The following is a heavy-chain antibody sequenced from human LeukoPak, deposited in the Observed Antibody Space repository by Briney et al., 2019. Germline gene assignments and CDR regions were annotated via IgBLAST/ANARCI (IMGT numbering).Heavy chain of an antibody. Sequence: GGALRLSCAASGFTFNDYYMSWIRQAPGEGLEWVSYISSSGSTIYYADSVKGRFTISRDNAKNSLYLQMNSLRAEDTAVYYCASAGLVVPAALNPFDPWGQGTLVTVSS. CDR3: ASAGLVVPAALNPFDP. J-gene: IGHJ5*02. CDR1: GFTFNDYY. D-gene: IGHD2-2*01. V-gene: IGHV3-11*04. CDR2: ISSSGSTI.